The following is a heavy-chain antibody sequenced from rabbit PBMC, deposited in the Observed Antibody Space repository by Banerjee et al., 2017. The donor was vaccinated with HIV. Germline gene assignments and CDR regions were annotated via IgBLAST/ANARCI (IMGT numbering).Heavy chain of an antibody. D-gene: IGHD4-1*01. CDR1: GFSFSNKYV. V-gene: IGHV1S43*01. J-gene: IGHJ4*01. Sequence: QSLEESGGDLVKPEGSLTLTCTASGFSFSNKYVMCWVRQAPGKGLEWIACINSNSGNTVYASWVNGRFTISRSTSLNTVDLKMTSLTAADTATYFCARDLAGVIGWNFGLWGQGTLVTVS. CDR3: ARDLAGVIGWNFGL. CDR2: INSNSGNT.